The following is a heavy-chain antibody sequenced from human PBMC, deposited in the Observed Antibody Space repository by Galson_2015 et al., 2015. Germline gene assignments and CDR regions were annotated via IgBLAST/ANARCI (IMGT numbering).Heavy chain of an antibody. CDR3: ARDQVAPTIVVVPAASFYYYGMDV. D-gene: IGHD2-2*01. CDR2: ISYDGSNK. Sequence: SLRLSCAASGFTFSSYAMHWVRQAPGKGLEWVAVISYDGSNKYYADSVKGRFTISRDNSKNTLYLQMNSLRAEDTAVYYCARDQVAPTIVVVPAASFYYYGMDVWGQGTTVTVS. CDR1: GFTFSSYA. V-gene: IGHV3-30-3*01. J-gene: IGHJ6*02.